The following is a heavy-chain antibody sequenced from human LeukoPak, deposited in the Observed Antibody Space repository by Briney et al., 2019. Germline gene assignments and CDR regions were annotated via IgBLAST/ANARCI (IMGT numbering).Heavy chain of an antibody. CDR3: ARGGAVTITVAGTGGAFDI. Sequence: GASGKVSCKASGGTLSSSGISWVRQSPGQGVEWRGGIIPFFGTANYAQKFQGRVTITADKSTSTAYMELSSLRSEDTAAYYCARGGAVTITVAGTGGAFDIWGQGTMVTVSS. V-gene: IGHV1-69*06. CDR2: IIPFFGTA. J-gene: IGHJ3*02. CDR1: GGTLSSSG. D-gene: IGHD6-19*01.